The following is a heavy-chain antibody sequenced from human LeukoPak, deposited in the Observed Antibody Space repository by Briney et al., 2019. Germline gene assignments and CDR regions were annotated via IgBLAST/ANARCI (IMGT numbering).Heavy chain of an antibody. V-gene: IGHV3-7*01. J-gene: IGHJ6*03. D-gene: IGHD3-10*01. CDR2: IKQDGSEK. CDR3: ARNMVRGVITPERRYYMDG. Sequence: PGGSLRLSCAASGFTFSSYWMSCVRQAPGKGLEWVANIKQDGSEKYYVDSVKGRFTISRDNAKNSLYLQMNSLRAEDTAVYYCARNMVRGVITPERRYYMDGGAKGPRSPPP. CDR1: GFTFSSYW.